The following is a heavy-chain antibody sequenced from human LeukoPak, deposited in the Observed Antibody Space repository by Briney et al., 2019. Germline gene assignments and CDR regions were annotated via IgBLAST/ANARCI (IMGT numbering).Heavy chain of an antibody. CDR3: ARFPSGYYAFDI. Sequence: GGSLRLSCAASGFTFRSYGMSWVRQAPGKGLEWVSGISGSGGSTYYADSVKGRLTISRDNSKNTLYLQMNSLRAEDTAVYYCARFPSGYYAFDIWGQGTMVTVSS. D-gene: IGHD5-12*01. CDR2: ISGSGGST. V-gene: IGHV3-23*01. J-gene: IGHJ3*02. CDR1: GFTFRSYG.